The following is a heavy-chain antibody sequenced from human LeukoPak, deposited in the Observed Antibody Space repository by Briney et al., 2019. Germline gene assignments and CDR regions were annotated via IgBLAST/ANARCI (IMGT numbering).Heavy chain of an antibody. Sequence: SETLSLTCTVSGGSISNSSYFRGWIRQPPGKGLEWIGSFYYSGSTYSNPSLKSRVTISVDTSKNQFSLKLSSVTAADTAVYYCARHIRQSSEYTAMVFGGQGTLVTVSS. CDR2: FYYSGST. V-gene: IGHV4-39*01. D-gene: IGHD5-18*01. CDR3: ARHIRQSSEYTAMVF. CDR1: GGSISNSSYF. J-gene: IGHJ4*02.